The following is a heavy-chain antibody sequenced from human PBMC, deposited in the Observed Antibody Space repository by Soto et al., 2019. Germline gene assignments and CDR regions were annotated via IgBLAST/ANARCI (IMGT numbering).Heavy chain of an antibody. V-gene: IGHV1-46*01. CDR3: ARTIVGAPYYYYYGMDV. Sequence: RASVKVSCKASGYTFTSYYMHWVRQAPGQGLEWMGIINPSGGSTSYAQKFQGRVTMTRDTSTSTVYMELSSLRSEDTAVYYCARTIVGAPYYYYYGMDVWGQGTTVTVSS. J-gene: IGHJ6*02. CDR1: GYTFTSYY. D-gene: IGHD1-26*01. CDR2: INPSGGST.